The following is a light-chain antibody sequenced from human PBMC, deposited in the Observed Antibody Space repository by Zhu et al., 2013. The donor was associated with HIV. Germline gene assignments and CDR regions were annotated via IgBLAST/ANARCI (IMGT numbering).Light chain of an antibody. J-gene: IGKJ2*03. Sequence: DIQMTQSPSTLSASVGDRVTITCRASQTIGTWLAWYQQRPGKGPRLLIFDASVLETGVPSRFSGSGSGTDFTLTVSSLQPDDSATYYCQQFYNFPSSFGQGTKLELK. V-gene: IGKV1-5*01. CDR1: QTIGTW. CDR2: DAS. CDR3: QQFYNFPSS.